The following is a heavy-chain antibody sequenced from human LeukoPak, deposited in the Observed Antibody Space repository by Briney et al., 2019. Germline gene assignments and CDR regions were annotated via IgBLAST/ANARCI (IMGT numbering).Heavy chain of an antibody. CDR3: ARVGHIVAAGTYDY. D-gene: IGHD6-13*01. J-gene: IGHJ4*02. CDR2: IFYSGSP. CDR1: GVSISSYY. Sequence: SETLSLTCTVSGVSISSYYWSWIRQPPGEGPEWIGNIFYSGSPNYKSSLKSRVTTSFDTSKNQFSLKLSSVTAADTAVYYCARVGHIVAAGTYDYWGQGTLVTVSS. V-gene: IGHV4-59*08.